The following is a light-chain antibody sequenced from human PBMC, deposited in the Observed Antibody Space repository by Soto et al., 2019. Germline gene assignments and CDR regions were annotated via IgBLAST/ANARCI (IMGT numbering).Light chain of an antibody. CDR1: QSVSSSY. V-gene: IGKV3-20*01. CDR3: HQYGSSPPT. J-gene: IGKJ1*01. CDR2: ATS. Sequence: EIVLMQSPGTLSLSPGERPTLSCRASQSVSSSYLAWYQQKPGQAPRLLMYATSSRATGIPDRFSGSGSGTDFTLTISRLEPEDFAVYYCHQYGSSPPTFGQGTKVDIK.